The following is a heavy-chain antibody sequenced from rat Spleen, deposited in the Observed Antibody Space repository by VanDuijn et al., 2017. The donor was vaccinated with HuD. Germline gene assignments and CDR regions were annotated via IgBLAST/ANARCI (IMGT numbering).Heavy chain of an antibody. CDR3: TTGLPGYPMDA. Sequence: EVQLVESGGGLVQPGRSLKLSCAASGFTFSDYNMAWVRQAPKKGLDWVASISYDGSSTYYRDSVKGRFTISRDNAKSTLYLQMDSLRSEDTATYYCTTGLPGYPMDAWGQGASVTVSS. CDR1: GFTFSDYN. V-gene: IGHV5-7*01. CDR2: ISYDGSST. D-gene: IGHD1-4*01. J-gene: IGHJ4*01.